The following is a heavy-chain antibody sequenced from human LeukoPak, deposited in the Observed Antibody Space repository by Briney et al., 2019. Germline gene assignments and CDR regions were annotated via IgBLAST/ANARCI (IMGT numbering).Heavy chain of an antibody. V-gene: IGHV3-23*01. CDR2: FSGSGNST. Sequence: GGSLRLSCAASGFTFSSYAMSWVRQAPGKGLEWVSAFSGSGNSTYYADSVKGRFTISRDNSKNTLYLQVNSLRAEDTAVYYCAKDLYDSSSYIQYYFDCWGQGTLVTVSS. CDR1: GFTFSSYA. D-gene: IGHD3-22*01. J-gene: IGHJ4*02. CDR3: AKDLYDSSSYIQYYFDC.